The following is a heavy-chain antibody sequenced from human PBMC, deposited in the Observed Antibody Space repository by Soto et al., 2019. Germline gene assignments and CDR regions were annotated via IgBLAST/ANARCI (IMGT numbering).Heavy chain of an antibody. D-gene: IGHD1-26*01. V-gene: IGHV3-20*04. J-gene: IGHJ4*02. Sequence: GGSLRLSCAASGFIFDDYGMSWARQAPGKGLEWVSGVNWNGGSTGYADSVKGRFTISRDNAKNFLFLQMNSLRVEDTAFYYCEREASLNFDYWGQGTLVTAPQ. CDR2: VNWNGGST. CDR3: EREASLNFDY. CDR1: GFIFDDYG.